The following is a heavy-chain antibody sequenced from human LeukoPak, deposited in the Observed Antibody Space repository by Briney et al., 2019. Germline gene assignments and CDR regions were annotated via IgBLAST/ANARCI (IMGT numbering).Heavy chain of an antibody. J-gene: IGHJ4*02. V-gene: IGHV3-53*01. Sequence: PGGSLRLSCAASGFPVSSNYMSWVRQAPGKGLGWVSVIYAGGSTYYADSVKGRFTISRDDSKNTLYLQMNSLRAEDTAVYYCARDWSHRCFDYWGQGTLVTVSS. CDR2: IYAGGST. CDR3: ARDWSHRCFDY. D-gene: IGHD3-3*01. CDR1: GFPVSSNY.